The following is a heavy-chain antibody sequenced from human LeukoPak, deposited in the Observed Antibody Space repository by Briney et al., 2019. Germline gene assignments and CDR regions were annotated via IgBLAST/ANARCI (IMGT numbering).Heavy chain of an antibody. CDR1: GYTFTGYY. Sequence: ASVKVSCKASGYTFTGYYMHWVRQAPGQGLEWMGWLNPNSAGTNYAQKFQGRVTMTRDTSISTAYMELSRLRSDDTAVYYCARGDYIAVVPVVRGGRFDIWGQGTMVTVSS. CDR3: ARGDYIAVVPVVRGGRFDI. CDR2: LNPNSAGT. J-gene: IGHJ3*02. D-gene: IGHD2-2*01. V-gene: IGHV1-2*02.